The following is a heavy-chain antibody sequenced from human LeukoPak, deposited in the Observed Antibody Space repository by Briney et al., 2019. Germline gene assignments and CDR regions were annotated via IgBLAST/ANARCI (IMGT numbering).Heavy chain of an antibody. Sequence: GGSLRLSCAASGFTFSSYGMHWVRQAPGKGLEWVSYISSGSSTIYYADSVKGRFTISRDNAKNSLYLQVNSLRDEDTAVYYCARAGGLLWFGEVLESSDAFHIWGQGTMVTVSS. J-gene: IGHJ3*02. V-gene: IGHV3-48*02. CDR1: GFTFSSYG. CDR3: ARAGGLLWFGEVLESSDAFHI. D-gene: IGHD3-10*01. CDR2: ISSGSSTI.